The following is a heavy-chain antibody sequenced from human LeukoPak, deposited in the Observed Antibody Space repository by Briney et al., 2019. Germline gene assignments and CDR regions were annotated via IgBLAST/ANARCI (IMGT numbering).Heavy chain of an antibody. CDR1: GGSISSGSYY. D-gene: IGHD6-13*01. V-gene: IGHV4-61*02. J-gene: IGHJ4*02. CDR2: IYTSGST. Sequence: SQTLSLTCTVSGGSISSGSYYWSWIRQPAGKGLEWIGRIYTSGSTNYNPSLKSRVTISVDTSKNQFSLKLSSVTAADTAVYYCARYPPYSSSWYDYWGQGTLVTVSS. CDR3: ARYPPYSSSWYDY.